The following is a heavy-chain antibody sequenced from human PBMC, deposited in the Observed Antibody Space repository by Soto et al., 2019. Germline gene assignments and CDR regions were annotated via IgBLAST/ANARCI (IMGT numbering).Heavy chain of an antibody. CDR3: ARHQYNYGCFDRFDX. CDR1: GGSISSIDNY. CDR2: DYFAGNT. V-gene: IGHV4-39*01. J-gene: IGHJ5*02. D-gene: IGHD5-18*01. Sequence: AETLSLTCSVSGGSISSIDNYWGWIRQSPGKGLELIGTDYFAGNTYYNPSLKSRVTMSVDTSKNQSSLRLASVTAADTAVYYCARHQYNYGCFDRFDXWGQGTLVTVSX.